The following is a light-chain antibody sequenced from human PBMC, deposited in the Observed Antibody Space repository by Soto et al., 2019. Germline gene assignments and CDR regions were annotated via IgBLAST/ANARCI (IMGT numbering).Light chain of an antibody. CDR1: QGISSA. CDR3: QQFNNYMST. J-gene: IGKJ4*01. Sequence: IQLTQSPSSLSSSVGDRVTITCRASQGISSALAWYQQKPGKAPKLLIYDASSLESGVPSRFSGSGSGTDVTLTISSLQNEDVATYYCQQFNNYMSTFGGGTKVDIK. V-gene: IGKV1D-13*01. CDR2: DAS.